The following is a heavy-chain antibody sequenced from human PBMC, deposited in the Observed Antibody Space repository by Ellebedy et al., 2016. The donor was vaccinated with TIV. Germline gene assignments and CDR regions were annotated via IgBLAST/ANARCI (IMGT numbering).Heavy chain of an antibody. D-gene: IGHD6-13*01. CDR1: GFTFSHHG. Sequence: GGSLRLSCVASGFTFSHHGMHWVRQAPGKGLEWVALISYDGSSKYYAASVKGRISISRDNSKNTLDLQMNSLRTGDTAVYYCAKDGSSTWYGGIDNWGQGALVTVSS. CDR3: AKDGSSTWYGGIDN. J-gene: IGHJ4*02. CDR2: ISYDGSSK. V-gene: IGHV3-30*18.